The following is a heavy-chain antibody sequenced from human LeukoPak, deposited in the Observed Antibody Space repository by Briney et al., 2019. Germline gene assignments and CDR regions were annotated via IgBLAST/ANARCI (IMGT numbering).Heavy chain of an antibody. CDR3: ARQYCSSTSCYYYYYHMDV. D-gene: IGHD2-2*01. V-gene: IGHV4-39*01. J-gene: IGHJ6*03. Sequence: SETLSLTCTVSGGSISSNSYYWGWIRQPPGKGLEWIGSVFHSGSTYYNPSLKSRVTISVDTSKNQFSLKLSSVTAADTAVYYCARQYCSSTSCYYYYYHMDVWGKGTTVTVSS. CDR1: GGSISSNSYY. CDR2: VFHSGST.